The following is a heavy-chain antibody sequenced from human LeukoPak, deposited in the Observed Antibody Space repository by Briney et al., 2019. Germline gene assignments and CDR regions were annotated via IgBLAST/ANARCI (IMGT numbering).Heavy chain of an antibody. J-gene: IGHJ4*02. V-gene: IGHV1-2*06. D-gene: IGHD2-15*01. Sequence: ASVKVSCKASGYTFTGHYMHWVRQAPGQGLEWMGRINPNSGGTNYAQKFQGRVTMTRDTSISTAYMELSRLRSDDTAVYYCARSSLAISRVVAAVSDYWGQGTLVTVSS. CDR3: ARSSLAISRVVAAVSDY. CDR2: INPNSGGT. CDR1: GYTFTGHY.